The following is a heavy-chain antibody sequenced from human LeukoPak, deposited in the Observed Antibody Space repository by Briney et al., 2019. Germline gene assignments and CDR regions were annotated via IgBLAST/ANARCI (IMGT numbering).Heavy chain of an antibody. Sequence: SETLSLTCTVSGGSIRSSHWSWIRQPAGKGLEWIAIIYNSGGTNYNPSLKSRVTISRDTSKNQFSLTLTSVTAADTAVYYCASDLTVPPYNWFDPWGQGTLVTVSS. CDR2: IYNSGGT. CDR3: ASDLTVPPYNWFDP. V-gene: IGHV4-4*07. J-gene: IGHJ5*02. D-gene: IGHD7-27*01. CDR1: GGSIRSSH.